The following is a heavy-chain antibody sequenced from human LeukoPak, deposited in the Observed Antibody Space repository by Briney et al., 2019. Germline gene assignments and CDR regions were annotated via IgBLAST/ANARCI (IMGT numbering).Heavy chain of an antibody. J-gene: IGHJ5*02. Sequence: NPNSGNTGYTQKFQGRVTMTRDTSISTAYMELSSLTSEDTAVYYCAKTSGYSSGPNWFDPWGQGTLVTISP. CDR2: NPNSGNT. D-gene: IGHD6-19*01. V-gene: IGHV1-8*01. CDR3: AKTSGYSSGPNWFDP.